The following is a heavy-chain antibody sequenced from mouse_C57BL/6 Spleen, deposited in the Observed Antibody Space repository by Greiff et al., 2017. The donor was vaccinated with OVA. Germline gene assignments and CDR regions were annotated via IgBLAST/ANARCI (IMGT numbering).Heavy chain of an antibody. CDR3: ARTYNEDAMDY. D-gene: IGHD5-1*01. J-gene: IGHJ4*01. V-gene: IGHV3-1*01. CDR1: GYSITSGYD. Sequence: EVKLVESGPGMVKPSQSLSLTCTVTGYSITSGYDWHWIRHFPGNKLEWMGYISYSGSTNYNPSLKSRISITHDTSKNHFFLKLNSVTTEDTATYYCARTYNEDAMDYWGQGTSVTVSS. CDR2: ISYSGST.